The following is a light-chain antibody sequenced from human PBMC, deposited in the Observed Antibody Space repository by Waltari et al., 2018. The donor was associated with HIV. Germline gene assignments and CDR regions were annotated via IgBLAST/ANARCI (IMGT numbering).Light chain of an antibody. Sequence: QSVLTHSPSVSEAPGQRVTISCSGSSSNIGRPAVTWFRQSPGKPPKLLVYHDDLILSGVSDRLSASKSGTSASLAINDLQSEDESLYYCATWDDGLNALLFGGGTKVTVL. J-gene: IGLJ2*01. CDR2: HDD. V-gene: IGLV1-36*01. CDR1: SSNIGRPA. CDR3: ATWDDGLNALL.